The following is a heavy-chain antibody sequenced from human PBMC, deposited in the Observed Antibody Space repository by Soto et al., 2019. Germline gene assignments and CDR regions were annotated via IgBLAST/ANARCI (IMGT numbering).Heavy chain of an antibody. D-gene: IGHD4-17*01. J-gene: IGHJ4*02. Sequence: GGSLRLSCAASGFTFSSYAMSWFRQAPGQGLEWVSAISGSGSNPYYADSVKGRFTISRDNSKNTLYLQMNSLRAEDTALYSCAKTASMTIRDGFDQWGQGTLVTVSS. CDR3: AKTASMTIRDGFDQ. CDR2: ISGSGSNP. V-gene: IGHV3-23*01. CDR1: GFTFSSYA.